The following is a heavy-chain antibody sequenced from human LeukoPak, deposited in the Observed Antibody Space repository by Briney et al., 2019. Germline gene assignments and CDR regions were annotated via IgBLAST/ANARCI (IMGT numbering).Heavy chain of an antibody. Sequence: GSLRLSCAASGFTFTTYWMTWVRQAPGKGLEWVASINQDGTEKYYVDSVKGRFTISRDNAKNSLYLQMSSLRAEDTAVYYCAKDPSYTAAGIDYWGQGTLVTVSS. CDR2: INQDGTEK. CDR1: GFTFTTYW. V-gene: IGHV3-7*01. J-gene: IGHJ4*02. CDR3: AKDPSYTAAGIDY. D-gene: IGHD6-13*01.